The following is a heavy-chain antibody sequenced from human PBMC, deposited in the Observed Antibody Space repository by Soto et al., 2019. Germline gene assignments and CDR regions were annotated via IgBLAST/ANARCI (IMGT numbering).Heavy chain of an antibody. CDR2: IYYSGST. CDR1: GGSISSYY. J-gene: IGHJ6*03. Sequence: SETLSLTCTVSGGSISSYYWSWIRQPPGKGLEWIGYIYYSGSTNYNPSLKCRVTISVDTSKNQFSLKLSSVTAADTAVYYCARGNDYGDSRAYYYYMDVWGKGTTVTVSS. V-gene: IGHV4-59*01. CDR3: ARGNDYGDSRAYYYYMDV. D-gene: IGHD4-17*01.